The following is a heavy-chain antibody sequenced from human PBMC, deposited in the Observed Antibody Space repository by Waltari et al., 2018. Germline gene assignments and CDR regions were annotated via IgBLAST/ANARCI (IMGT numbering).Heavy chain of an antibody. V-gene: IGHV4-39*07. CDR2: IYYSGST. Sequence: QLQLQESGPGLVKPSETLSLTCTVSGGSISSSSYYWGWIRQPPGKGLEWIGIIYYSGSTYYNPSLKSRVTISVDTSKNQFSLKLSSVTAADTAVYYCARGVTVPYYFDYWGQGTLVTVSS. J-gene: IGHJ4*02. CDR1: GGSISSSSYY. CDR3: ARGVTVPYYFDY. D-gene: IGHD4-4*01.